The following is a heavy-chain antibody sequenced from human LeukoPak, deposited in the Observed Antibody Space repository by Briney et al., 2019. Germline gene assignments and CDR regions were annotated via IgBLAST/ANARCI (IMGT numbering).Heavy chain of an antibody. Sequence: GGSLRLSCVASGFIVSSNFMSWVRQAPGKGLEGVSIIYSGDKTSYADSVRGRFTISRDISNNTLYLQMTSLRVEDTGIYHCARDGNRGFSGYDPFEDWGQGTLVTVSS. CDR1: GFIVSSNF. CDR3: ARDGNRGFSGYDPFED. D-gene: IGHD5-12*01. J-gene: IGHJ4*02. CDR2: IYSGDKT. V-gene: IGHV3-66*01.